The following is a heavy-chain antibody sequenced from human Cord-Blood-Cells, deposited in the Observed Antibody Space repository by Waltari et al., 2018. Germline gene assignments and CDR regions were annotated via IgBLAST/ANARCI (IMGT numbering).Heavy chain of an antibody. CDR3: ARREYSSSYYFDY. D-gene: IGHD6-6*01. J-gene: IGHJ4*02. CDR1: GGSVSSGSYY. Sequence: QVQLQESGPGLVKPSETLSLTCTVSGGSVSSGSYYWSWIQQPPGKGLEWIGYSYYSGSTNHTPSLKRRVTISVDTSKNQFSLKLSSVTAADTAVYYCARREYSSSYYFDYWGQGTLVTVSS. V-gene: IGHV4-61*01. CDR2: SYYSGST.